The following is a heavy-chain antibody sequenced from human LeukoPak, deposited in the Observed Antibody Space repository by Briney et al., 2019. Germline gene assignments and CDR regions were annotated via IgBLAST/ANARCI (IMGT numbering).Heavy chain of an antibody. J-gene: IGHJ6*02. CDR2: INPTGGST. CDR1: GYTFTNYY. D-gene: IGHD6-19*01. Sequence: GASVKVSCKASGYTFTNYYIHWVRQAPGQGLEWMGIINPTGGSTTYAQKFQGRVTMTRDTSTSTVYMDLSSLRFEDTAVYYCARANFEAVAGTYRHYGMDVWGQGTTVTVSS. V-gene: IGHV1-46*01. CDR3: ARANFEAVAGTYRHYGMDV.